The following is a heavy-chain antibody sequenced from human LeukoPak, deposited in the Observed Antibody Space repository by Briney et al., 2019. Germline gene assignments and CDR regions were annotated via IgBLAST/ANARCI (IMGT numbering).Heavy chain of an antibody. CDR3: TTTPTKYYDFWSAYNDY. V-gene: IGHV3-23*01. D-gene: IGHD3-3*01. J-gene: IGHJ4*02. CDR2: ISGGVGTT. CDR1: GFTFSSYA. Sequence: PGGSLRLSCAASGFTFSSYAMSWVRQAPGKGLEWVSAISGGVGTTYYADSVKGRFTISRDNSKNTLYLQMNSLKTEDTAVYYCTTTPTKYYDFWSAYNDYWGQGTLVTVSS.